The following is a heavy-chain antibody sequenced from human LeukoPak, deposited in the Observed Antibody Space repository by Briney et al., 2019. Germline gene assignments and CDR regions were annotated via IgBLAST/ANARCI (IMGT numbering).Heavy chain of an antibody. Sequence: GGSLRLSCAASGFTFDDYAMHWVRHAPGKGLEWVSGMKGRFTISRDNAKNSLYLQMNSLTTEDTALYYCAKDRQSSGNYRWFDPWGQGTLVTVSS. CDR1: GFTFDDYA. CDR3: AKDRQSSGNYRWFDP. V-gene: IGHV3-9*01. D-gene: IGHD3-10*01. J-gene: IGHJ5*02.